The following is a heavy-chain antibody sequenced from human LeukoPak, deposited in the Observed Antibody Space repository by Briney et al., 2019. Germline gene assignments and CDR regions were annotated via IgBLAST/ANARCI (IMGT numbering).Heavy chain of an antibody. J-gene: IGHJ4*02. CDR3: VSPRGFSYGYFDY. CDR2: IYYSGST. V-gene: IGHV4-59*08. D-gene: IGHD5-18*01. Sequence: SETLSLTCTVSGGSISSYFWSWIRQPPGKGLEWIGYIYYSGSTNYNPSLKSRVTMSVHTSKNQFSLKLSSVTAADTAVYYCVSPRGFSYGYFDYWGQGTLVTVAS. CDR1: GGSISSYF.